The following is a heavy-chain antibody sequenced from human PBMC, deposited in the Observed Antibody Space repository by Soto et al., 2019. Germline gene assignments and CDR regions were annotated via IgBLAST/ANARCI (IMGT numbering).Heavy chain of an antibody. J-gene: IGHJ4*02. CDR1: GFTFSNNA. V-gene: IGHV3-23*01. CDR2: INRGGDST. CDR3: ARCDYYNSGGNS. Sequence: GGSLRLSCEASGFTFSNNAMNWVRQAPGEGLQWVSAINRGGDSTYYADSVKGRFTISRDNSKNTVYLQMTGLRVEDTAIYYCARCDYYNSGGNSWGQGILVTVSS. D-gene: IGHD3-10*01.